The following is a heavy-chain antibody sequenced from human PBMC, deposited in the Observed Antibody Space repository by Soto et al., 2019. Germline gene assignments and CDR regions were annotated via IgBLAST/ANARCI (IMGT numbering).Heavy chain of an antibody. CDR2: IYHSGST. J-gene: IGHJ6*02. CDR1: GGSISSSNW. CDR3: ARDRRGADYYYYGMDV. Sequence: SETLSLTCAVSGGSISSSNWWSWVRQPPGKGLEWIGEIYHSGSTNYNPSLKSRVTISVDKSKNQFSLKLSSVTAADTAVYYCARDRRGADYYYYGMDVWGQGTTVTVSS. V-gene: IGHV4-4*02.